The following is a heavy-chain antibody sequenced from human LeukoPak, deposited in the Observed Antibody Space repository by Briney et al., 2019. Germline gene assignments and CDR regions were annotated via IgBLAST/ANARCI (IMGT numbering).Heavy chain of an antibody. Sequence: GGSLRLSCAASGFTFSSYAMSWVRQAPGKGLEWVSAISGSGGSTYYADSVKGRFTISRDNSKNTLYLQMNSLRAEDTAVYYCAKDQFKGYYYYDSSGEEGDFDYWGQGTLVTVSS. CDR1: GFTFSSYA. D-gene: IGHD3-22*01. V-gene: IGHV3-23*01. CDR3: AKDQFKGYYYYDSSGEEGDFDY. J-gene: IGHJ4*02. CDR2: ISGSGGST.